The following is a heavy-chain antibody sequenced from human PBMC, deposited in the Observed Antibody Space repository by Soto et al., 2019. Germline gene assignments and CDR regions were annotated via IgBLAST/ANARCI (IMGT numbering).Heavy chain of an antibody. D-gene: IGHD2-2*01. Sequence: QVQLVQSGAEVKKPGSSVKVSCKGSGGNRYTITWVRQAPGQGLEWMGRIIPMFGIATDAQNFQGRDTISAEKSTSTAYMELSSLRSEDTAVYYCARDSGRSDVVPAAISAMDVWGQGTTVTVSS. CDR1: GGNRYT. CDR2: IIPMFGIA. CDR3: ARDSGRSDVVPAAISAMDV. V-gene: IGHV1-69*08. J-gene: IGHJ6*02.